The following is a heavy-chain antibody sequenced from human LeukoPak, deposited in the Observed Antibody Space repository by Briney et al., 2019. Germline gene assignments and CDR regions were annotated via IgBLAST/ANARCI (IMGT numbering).Heavy chain of an antibody. J-gene: IGHJ6*02. CDR1: GFTFSIYG. CDR2: IWYDGSNK. Sequence: PGGSLRLSCAASGFTFSIYGVLWVRQAPGEGREWVAVIWYDGSNKYSADSVEGRFTISRSNSKNTLYLQMNSLRAEDTAVYFCAKDGSSGWYFGTPAYGMDVWGQGTTVTVSS. V-gene: IGHV3-30*02. CDR3: AKDGSSGWYFGTPAYGMDV. D-gene: IGHD6-19*01.